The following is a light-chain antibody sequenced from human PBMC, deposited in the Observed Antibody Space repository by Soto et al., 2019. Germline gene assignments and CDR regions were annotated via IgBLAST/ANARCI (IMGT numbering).Light chain of an antibody. V-gene: IGLV2-8*01. CDR2: EVN. J-gene: IGLJ1*01. Sequence: QSVLTEQGYASGSPGQSIVIYCTGTSSDVGGYNYVSWYQQHPGKAPKLMIYEVNKRPSGVPDRFSGSKSGNTASLTVSGLQAEDEADYYCSSYGGSSNVFGTGTKVTVL. CDR3: SSYGGSSNV. CDR1: SSDVGGYNY.